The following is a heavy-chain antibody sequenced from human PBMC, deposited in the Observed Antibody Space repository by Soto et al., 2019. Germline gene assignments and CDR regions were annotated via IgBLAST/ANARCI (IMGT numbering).Heavy chain of an antibody. Sequence: SETLSLTCTVSGDSISRGGFNWGWVRHRPGKGLEWIGDIYYDGSIFYNPSLRSRTYISSDKSKNAVFLRLSSMSATDTAVYYCERRKAGASGPTDVWGQGMLVTVSS. CDR2: IYYDGSI. V-gene: IGHV4-31*03. J-gene: IGHJ4*02. CDR3: ERRKAGASGPTDV. D-gene: IGHD6-25*01. CDR1: GDSISRGGFN.